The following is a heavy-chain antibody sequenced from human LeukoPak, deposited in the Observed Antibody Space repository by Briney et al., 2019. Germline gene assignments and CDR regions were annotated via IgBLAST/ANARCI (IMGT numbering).Heavy chain of an antibody. D-gene: IGHD3-10*01. Sequence: GGSLRLSCAASGFTFSSNFMSWVRQAPGNGLEWVSIIYSDGRTYYADSVKGRFTISRDNSKNTLSLQLNSLRAEDTAVYYCARAGVLWFGESKFDYWGQGTQVTVSS. CDR1: GFTFSSNF. CDR2: IYSDGRT. CDR3: ARAGVLWFGESKFDY. J-gene: IGHJ4*02. V-gene: IGHV3-53*01.